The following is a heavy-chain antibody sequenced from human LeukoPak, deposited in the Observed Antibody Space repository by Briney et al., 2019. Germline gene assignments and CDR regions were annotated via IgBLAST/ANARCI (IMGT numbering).Heavy chain of an antibody. Sequence: SETLSLTCTVSGGPISSSSYYWGCIRQPPGNGLEWNGCIYYSVSTYYNPSLKSRVTISVDTSKNQFSLKLSSVTAADTAVYNCARLLAAAGRPFDYWGQGTLVTVSS. CDR1: GGPISSSSYY. CDR3: ARLLAAAGRPFDY. J-gene: IGHJ4*02. CDR2: IYYSVST. D-gene: IGHD6-13*01. V-gene: IGHV4-39*01.